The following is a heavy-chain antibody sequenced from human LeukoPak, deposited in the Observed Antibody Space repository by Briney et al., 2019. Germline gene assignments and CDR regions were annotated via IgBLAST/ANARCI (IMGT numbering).Heavy chain of an antibody. CDR1: GGSFSGYY. J-gene: IGHJ4*02. Sequence: SETLSLTCAVYGGSFSGYYWSWIRQPPGEGLEWIGEINHSGSTNYNPSLKSRVTISVDTSKNQFSLKLSSVTPADTAVYYCAREGGLATMVRGVISYWGQGTLVTVSS. D-gene: IGHD3-10*01. CDR2: INHSGST. V-gene: IGHV4-34*01. CDR3: AREGGLATMVRGVISY.